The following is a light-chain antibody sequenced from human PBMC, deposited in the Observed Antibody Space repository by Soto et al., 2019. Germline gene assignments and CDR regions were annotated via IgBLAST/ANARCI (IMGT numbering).Light chain of an antibody. CDR3: QQYKNWPPLT. CDR1: QSVSSS. J-gene: IGKJ4*01. V-gene: IGKV3-15*01. CDR2: GAS. Sequence: EIVLTQSPGTLSLSPGERATLSCRASQSVSSSSLAWYQQKPGQAPRLLIYGASTRATGIPARFSGSGSGTQFTLTISSLQSDDFALYYCQQYKNWPPLTFGGGTKVDIK.